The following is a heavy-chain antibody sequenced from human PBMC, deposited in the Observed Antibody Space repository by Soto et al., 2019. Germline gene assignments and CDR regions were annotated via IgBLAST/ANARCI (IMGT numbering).Heavy chain of an antibody. D-gene: IGHD3-10*01. CDR2: IMPVFGTV. CDR3: ARVSVPGIYGEDV. V-gene: IGHV1-69*06. Sequence: ASVKVSCKASRGTFGNYAVSGVRQAPGQGLEWMGGIMPVFGTVNYAQKFQGRVTITADKFTNTAYMELSSLTSQDTAIYYCARVSVPGIYGEDVWGPGTTVTVSS. CDR1: RGTFGNYA. J-gene: IGHJ6*02.